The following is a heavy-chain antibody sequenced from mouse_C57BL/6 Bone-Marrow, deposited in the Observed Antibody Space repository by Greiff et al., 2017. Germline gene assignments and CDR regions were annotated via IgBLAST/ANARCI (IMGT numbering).Heavy chain of an antibody. V-gene: IGHV1-63*01. D-gene: IGHD3-3*01. Sequence: QVQLQQSGAELVRPGTSVKMSCKASGYTFTNYWIGWAKQRPGHGLEWIGDIYPGGGYTNYNEKFKGKATLTADKSSSTAYMQLSSLTSEDSAIYYCARKGRGAVDYGGQGTSVTVSS. CDR1: GYTFTNYW. CDR3: ARKGRGAVDY. CDR2: IYPGGGYT. J-gene: IGHJ4*01.